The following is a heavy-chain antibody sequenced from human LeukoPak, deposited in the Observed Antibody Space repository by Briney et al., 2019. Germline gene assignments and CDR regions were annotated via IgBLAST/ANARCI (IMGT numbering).Heavy chain of an antibody. D-gene: IGHD6-19*01. Sequence: PSETLSLTCTVSGVSISSHYWSWIRQPPGKGLEWIGYMYDSETTKYNPSLKSRVTISVDTSKKQFSLMLRSVTAADTAVYYCARDSSGAGNSWFDPWGQGTLVTVSS. CDR1: GVSISSHY. J-gene: IGHJ5*02. CDR2: MYDSETT. CDR3: ARDSSGAGNSWFDP. V-gene: IGHV4-59*11.